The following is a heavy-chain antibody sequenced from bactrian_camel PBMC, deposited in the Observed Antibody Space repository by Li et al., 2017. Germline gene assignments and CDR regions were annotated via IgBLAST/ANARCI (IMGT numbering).Heavy chain of an antibody. D-gene: IGHD1*01. Sequence: QLVESGGDLVQPGGSLRVSCAASGFTFSIYSLSWIRQAPGKGLEWVSGINPGGGSTYYADSVKDRFTISRDNAKNRLYLDLTSLKTEDMAMYYCVNFLLLDSRLSGGYWGQGTQV. CDR3: VNFLLLDSRLSGGY. V-gene: IGHV3S28*01. CDR2: INPGGGST. CDR1: GFTFSIYS. J-gene: IGHJ6*01.